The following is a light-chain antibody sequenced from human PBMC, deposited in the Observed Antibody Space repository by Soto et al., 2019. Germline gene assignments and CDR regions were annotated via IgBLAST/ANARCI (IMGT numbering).Light chain of an antibody. J-gene: IGKJ4*01. CDR1: QGVANY. CDR2: AAS. Sequence: DIQLTQSPSFLSASVGDRVTITCRASQGVANYFAWYQQKPGKAPKLLIYAASTLQGGVPSRFSGSGSGTDFHLTISCLQSEDFATYSCQQVDSYPLTFGGGTKVDIK. V-gene: IGKV1-9*01. CDR3: QQVDSYPLT.